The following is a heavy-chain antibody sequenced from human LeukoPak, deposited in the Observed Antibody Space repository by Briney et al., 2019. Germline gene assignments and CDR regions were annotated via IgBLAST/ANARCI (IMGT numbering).Heavy chain of an antibody. V-gene: IGHV3-30-3*01. CDR3: ARESAVWGSFDY. D-gene: IGHD3-16*01. Sequence: PGGSLRLSCAASGFTFSSYAMHWVRQAPGKGLERVAVISYDGSNKYYADSVKGRFTISRDNSKNTPYLQMNSLRAEDTAVYYCARESAVWGSFDYWGQGTLVTVSS. CDR1: GFTFSSYA. J-gene: IGHJ4*02. CDR2: ISYDGSNK.